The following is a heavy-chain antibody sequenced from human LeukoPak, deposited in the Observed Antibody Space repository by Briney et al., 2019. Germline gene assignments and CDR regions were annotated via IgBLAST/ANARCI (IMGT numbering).Heavy chain of an antibody. CDR1: GYTFSGSY. Sequence: ASVKVSCKASGYTFSGSYMHWVRQAPGQGPEWMGWINPNSATSYAKRFQDRVTMTRDTSISTAYMELTRLRSEDTAVYYCARGKMNGDDFDYWGQGTLVTVSS. CDR3: ARGKMNGDDFDY. V-gene: IGHV1-2*02. D-gene: IGHD4-17*01. CDR2: INPNSAT. J-gene: IGHJ4*02.